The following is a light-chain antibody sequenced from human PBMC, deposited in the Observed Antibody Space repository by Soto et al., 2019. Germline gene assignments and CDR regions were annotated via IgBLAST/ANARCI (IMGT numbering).Light chain of an antibody. CDR3: QQSSNWPRT. Sequence: EIVMTQSPATLSVSPGXRVTLSCRASQFVSNSLAWYQQRPGQPPRLLIYGASTRAAGISERFSGSGSGTEFTLTISSLRSEDFAVYYCQQSSNWPRTFGQGTKVDSK. V-gene: IGKV3-15*01. J-gene: IGKJ1*01. CDR2: GAS. CDR1: QFVSNS.